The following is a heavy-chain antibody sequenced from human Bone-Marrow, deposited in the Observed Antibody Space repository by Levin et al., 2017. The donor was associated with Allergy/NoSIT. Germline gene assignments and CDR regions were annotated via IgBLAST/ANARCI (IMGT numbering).Heavy chain of an antibody. CDR3: AREVRVGYSYGYPARFNAFDS. Sequence: GGSLRLSCAASGFTFSSYAMHWVRQAPGKGLEWVAVISYDGSNKYYADSVKGRFTISRDNSKNTLYLQMNSLRAEDTAVYYCAREVRVGYSYGYPARFNAFDSWGQGTMVTVSS. CDR2: ISYDGSNK. CDR1: GFTFSSYA. D-gene: IGHD5-18*01. J-gene: IGHJ3*02. V-gene: IGHV3-30*04.